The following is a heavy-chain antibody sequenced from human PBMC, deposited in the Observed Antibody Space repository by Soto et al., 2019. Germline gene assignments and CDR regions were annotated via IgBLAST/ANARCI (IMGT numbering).Heavy chain of an antibody. Sequence: GGSLRLSCAASGFTFSSYGMHWVRQAPGKGLEWVAVIWYDGSNKYYADSVKGRFTISRDNSKNTLYLQMNSLRAEDTAVYYCARGLGSYSAFDIWGQGTMVTVSS. V-gene: IGHV3-33*01. J-gene: IGHJ3*02. CDR1: GFTFSSYG. CDR2: IWYDGSNK. D-gene: IGHD1-26*01. CDR3: ARGLGSYSAFDI.